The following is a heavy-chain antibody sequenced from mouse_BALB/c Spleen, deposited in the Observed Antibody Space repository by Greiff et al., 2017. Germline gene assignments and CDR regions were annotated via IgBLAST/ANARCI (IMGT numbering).Heavy chain of an antibody. D-gene: IGHD2-10*02. CDR2: ISYSGST. V-gene: IGHV3-2*02. CDR3: ARYGNYPDAMDY. Sequence: VQLQQSGPGLVKPSQSLSLTCTVTGYSITSDYAWNWIRQFPGNKLEWMGYISYSGSTSYNPSLKSRISITRDTSKNQFFLQLNSVTTEDTATYYCARYGNYPDAMDYWGQGTSVTVSS. CDR1: GYSITSDYA. J-gene: IGHJ4*01.